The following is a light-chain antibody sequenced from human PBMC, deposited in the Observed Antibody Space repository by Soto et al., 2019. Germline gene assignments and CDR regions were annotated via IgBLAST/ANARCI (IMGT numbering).Light chain of an antibody. Sequence: EIVLTRAEGAGSWSTGERATLSWRASQSVSSSYLAWYQQKPGQAPRLLIYGASSRATGIPHRFRGSGSGTDVTLTISRLEPEDFAVYYCQQYGSSSITFGQGTRLEIK. CDR1: QSVSSSY. CDR2: GAS. J-gene: IGKJ5*01. V-gene: IGKV3-20*01. CDR3: QQYGSSSIT.